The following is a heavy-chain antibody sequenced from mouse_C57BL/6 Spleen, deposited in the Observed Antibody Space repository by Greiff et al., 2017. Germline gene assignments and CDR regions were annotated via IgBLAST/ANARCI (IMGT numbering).Heavy chain of an antibody. CDR2: IDPENGDT. CDR1: GFNIKDDY. CDR3: TLYDYEDY. D-gene: IGHD2-4*01. J-gene: IGHJ2*01. Sequence: VQLQQSGAELVRPGASVKLSCTASGFNIKDDYMPWVKQRPEQGLEWIGWIDPENGDTEYASKFQGKATITADTSSNTAYLQLSSLTSEETDVYYCTLYDYEDYWGQGTTLTVSS. V-gene: IGHV14-4*01.